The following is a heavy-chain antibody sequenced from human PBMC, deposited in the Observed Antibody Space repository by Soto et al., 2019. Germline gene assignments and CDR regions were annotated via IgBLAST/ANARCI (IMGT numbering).Heavy chain of an antibody. Sequence: QVQLVQPGAEVRKPGASVKVSCKASGDTFTNFDFNWVRQPTGQGLEWIGWMRPNSGDTGHAQKFQGRVSMTRDTSMSTAYMERSSLRAEDTAVYYCARYIYGQGFKAWGQGTLVFVSS. J-gene: IGHJ5*02. CDR2: MRPNSGDT. CDR3: ARYIYGQGFKA. D-gene: IGHD3-3*02. V-gene: IGHV1-8*01. CDR1: GDTFTNFD.